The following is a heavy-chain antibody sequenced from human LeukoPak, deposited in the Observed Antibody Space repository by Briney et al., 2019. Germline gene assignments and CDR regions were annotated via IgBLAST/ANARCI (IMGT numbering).Heavy chain of an antibody. V-gene: IGHV4-59*01. J-gene: IGHJ3*02. CDR3: ARTSTLYYDILTGYAFDI. D-gene: IGHD3-9*01. CDR2: IYYSGST. Sequence: SETLSLTCTVSGGSISSYYWSWLRQPPGKGLEWIGYIYYSGSTNYNPSLKSRVTISVDTSKNQFSLKLSSVTAADTAVYYCARTSTLYYDILTGYAFDIWGQGTMVTVSS. CDR1: GGSISSYY.